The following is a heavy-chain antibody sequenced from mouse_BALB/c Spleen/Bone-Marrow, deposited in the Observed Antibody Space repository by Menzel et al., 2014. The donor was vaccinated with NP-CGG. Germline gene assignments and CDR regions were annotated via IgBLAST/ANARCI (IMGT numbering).Heavy chain of an antibody. CDR3: ARTSSYDYDVGFAY. J-gene: IGHJ3*01. CDR2: ISYSGST. Sequence: EVQLQQSGPGLVKPSQSLSLTCIVTGYSITRDYAWNWIRQFPGNKLEWIGYISYSGSTTYNPSLESRIPITRDTSKNQFFLQLNSVTTEDTATYYCARTSSYDYDVGFAYWGQGTLVTVSA. D-gene: IGHD2-4*01. CDR1: GYSITRDYA. V-gene: IGHV3-2*02.